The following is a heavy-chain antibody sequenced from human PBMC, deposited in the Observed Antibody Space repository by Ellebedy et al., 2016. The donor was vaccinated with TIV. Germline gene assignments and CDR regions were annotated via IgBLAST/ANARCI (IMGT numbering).Heavy chain of an antibody. V-gene: IGHV3-23*01. CDR2: ISGSGNST. D-gene: IGHD6-13*01. J-gene: IGHJ5*02. CDR1: GFTFSNYA. CDR3: ARLMYTRGPFDP. Sequence: PGGSLRLSCAASGFTFSNYAMSWVRQAPGKGLEWVSAISGSGNSTYYADSVKGRFTISRDNAKNSLYLQMNSLRAEDTAVYYCARLMYTRGPFDPWGQGTLVTVSS.